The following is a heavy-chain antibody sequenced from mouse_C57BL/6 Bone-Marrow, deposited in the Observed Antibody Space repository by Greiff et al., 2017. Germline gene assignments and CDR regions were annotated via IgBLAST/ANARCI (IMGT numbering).Heavy chain of an antibody. J-gene: IGHJ4*01. V-gene: IGHV1-81*01. D-gene: IGHD1-1*01. Sequence: VQLQESGAELARPGASVKLSCKASGYTFTSYGISWVKQRTGPGLEWIGEIYPRSGHTYYNEKFKGKATLSADKSSSTAYMELRSLTSEDSAVYFCAREGMGLRLYAIDYWGQGTSVTVSS. CDR3: AREGMGLRLYAIDY. CDR1: GYTFTSYG. CDR2: IYPRSGHT.